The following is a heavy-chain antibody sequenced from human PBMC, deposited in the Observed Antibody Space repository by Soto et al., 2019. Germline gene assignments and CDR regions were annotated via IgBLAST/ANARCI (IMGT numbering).Heavy chain of an antibody. J-gene: IGHJ6*03. CDR2: INHSGST. Sequence: SETLSLTCAVYGGSFSGYYWSWIRQPPGKGLEWIGEINHSGSTNYNPSLKSRVTISVDTSKNQFSLKLSSVTAADTAVYYCARVLSTDITMVRGVIIKRVIYYMDVWGKGTTVTVSS. CDR1: GGSFSGYY. V-gene: IGHV4-34*01. D-gene: IGHD3-10*01. CDR3: ARVLSTDITMVRGVIIKRVIYYMDV.